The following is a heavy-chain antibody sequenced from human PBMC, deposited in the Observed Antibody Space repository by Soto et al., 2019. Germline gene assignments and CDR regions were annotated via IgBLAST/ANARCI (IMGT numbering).Heavy chain of an antibody. CDR2: IIPIFGTA. J-gene: IGHJ5*02. CDR1: GGTFSSYA. CDR3: ARHYVSDFSSTSCSYSWFDP. V-gene: IGHV1-69*13. Sequence: SVKVSCKASGGTFSSYAISWVRQAPGQGLEWMGGIIPIFGTANYAQKFQGRVTITADESTSTAYMVLSSLRSDDTAVYYCARHYVSDFSSTSCSYSWFDPWGQGTLVTLSS. D-gene: IGHD2-2*01.